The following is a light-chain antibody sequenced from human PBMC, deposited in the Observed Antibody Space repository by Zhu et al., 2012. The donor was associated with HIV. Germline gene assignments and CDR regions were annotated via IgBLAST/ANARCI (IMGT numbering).Light chain of an antibody. CDR1: QSVYKW. Sequence: DIQMTQSPSTLSASVGDRVTITCRASQSVYKWLAWYQQKPEKAPKLLIYEASSLETGVPSRFSGSGSGTEFTLIISSLQPDDFATYSCQQYYTPSYTFGQGTKLQIK. V-gene: IGKV1-5*03. CDR3: QQYYTPSYT. CDR2: EAS. J-gene: IGKJ2*01.